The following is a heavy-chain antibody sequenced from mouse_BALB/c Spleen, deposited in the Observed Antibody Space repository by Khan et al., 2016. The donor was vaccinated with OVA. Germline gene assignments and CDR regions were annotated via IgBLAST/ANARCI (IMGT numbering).Heavy chain of an antibody. CDR3: AREGAYYKSDGWFAY. CDR1: GYTFTSYT. V-gene: IGHV1-4*01. CDR2: INPSSGYT. D-gene: IGHD2-12*01. Sequence: VELVESGAELARPGASVKMSCKASGYTFTSYTMHWVKQRPGQGLEWIGYINPSSGYTNYNQKFKDKATLTADKSSRTAYMQLSSLTSEDSAVYYCAREGAYYKSDGWFAYWGQGTMVTVSA. J-gene: IGHJ3*01.